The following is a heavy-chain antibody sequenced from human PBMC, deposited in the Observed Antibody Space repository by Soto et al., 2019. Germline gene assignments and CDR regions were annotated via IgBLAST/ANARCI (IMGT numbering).Heavy chain of an antibody. CDR2: ISATGDST. Sequence: PGGSLRLSCAASGFPFSNYAMNWVRQAPGKGLEWVSVISATGDSTDYADSVKGRFTISRDNSKNTLYLQMNSLRVDDTAVYYCAEEGSAWYYCASFDFSGQGKRVSVSS. V-gene: IGHV3-23*01. CDR3: AEEGSAWYYCASFDF. CDR1: GFPFSNYA. D-gene: IGHD6-19*01. J-gene: IGHJ3*01.